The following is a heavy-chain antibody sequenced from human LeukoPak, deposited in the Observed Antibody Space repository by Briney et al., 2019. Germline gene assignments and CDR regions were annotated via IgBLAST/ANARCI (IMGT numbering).Heavy chain of an antibody. CDR1: GFTFDDYG. CDR3: ARGGQYYDFWSGYYTHLWGYIDY. J-gene: IGHJ4*02. D-gene: IGHD3-3*01. CDR2: INWNGGST. Sequence: PGGSLRLSCAASGFTFDDYGMSWVRQAPRKGLEWVSGINWNGGSTVYADSVKGRFTISRDNAKNSLYLQMNSLRAEDTALYYCARGGQYYDFWSGYYTHLWGYIDYWGQGTLVTVSS. V-gene: IGHV3-20*04.